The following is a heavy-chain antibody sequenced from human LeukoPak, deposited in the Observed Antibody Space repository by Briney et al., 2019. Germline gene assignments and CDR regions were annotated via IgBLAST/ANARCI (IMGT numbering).Heavy chain of an antibody. J-gene: IGHJ4*02. D-gene: IGHD1-14*01. CDR2: ISYDGSNK. CDR1: GFTLSNYG. Sequence: GGSLRLSCAASGFTLSNYGMHWVRQAPGKGLEWVAVISYDGSNKYFADSVKGRFTISRDNSKNTLYLQMNSLRTEDTAVYYWGKGSYGASEGGGHYWGKGPLVTVP. V-gene: IGHV3-30*18. CDR3: GKGSYGASEGGGHY.